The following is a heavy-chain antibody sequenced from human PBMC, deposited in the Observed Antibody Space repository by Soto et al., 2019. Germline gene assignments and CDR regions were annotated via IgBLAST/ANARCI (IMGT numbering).Heavy chain of an antibody. CDR3: AKASSWYYYYSMDV. J-gene: IGHJ6*02. CDR1: GFTFSSCA. CDR2: IIDSGAST. Sequence: PGGSLRLSCAASGFTFSSCAMGWVRQAPGKGLEWVSDIIDSGASTYYADSVKGRFTISKSASKETLYLQMNTLRVEDTGIFYCAKASSWYYYYSMDVWGRGTAVTVSS. V-gene: IGHV3-23*01. D-gene: IGHD3-16*01.